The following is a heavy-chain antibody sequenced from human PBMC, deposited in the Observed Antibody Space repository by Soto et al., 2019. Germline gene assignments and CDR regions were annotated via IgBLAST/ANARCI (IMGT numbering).Heavy chain of an antibody. Sequence: QVQLQESGPGLVKPSETLSLTCTVSGGSISSYYWSWIRQPPGKGLEWIGYIYYSGSTNYNPSLKRRVTISVDTCKNQFSLKLSSVTAADTAVYYCASLVSLFGVISTSYFQHWGQGTPVTVSS. D-gene: IGHD3-3*01. V-gene: IGHV4-59*01. CDR3: ASLVSLFGVISTSYFQH. CDR1: GGSISSYY. CDR2: IYYSGST. J-gene: IGHJ1*01.